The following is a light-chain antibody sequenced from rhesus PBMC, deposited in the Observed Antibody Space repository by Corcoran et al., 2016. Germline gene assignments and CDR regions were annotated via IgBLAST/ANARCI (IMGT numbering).Light chain of an antibody. V-gene: IGKV1-19*01. J-gene: IGKJ1*01. CDR2: DAS. Sequence: DIQMTQSPSSLSASVGDKVTITCHASQRVNSWLAWYQQNPGKAPKHLIYDASSLQSGVPSRVSGSRPGTDYTLTISSLQPEDFATYFCQQYDDLPWTFGQGTKVEIK. CDR1: QRVNSW. CDR3: QQYDDLPWT.